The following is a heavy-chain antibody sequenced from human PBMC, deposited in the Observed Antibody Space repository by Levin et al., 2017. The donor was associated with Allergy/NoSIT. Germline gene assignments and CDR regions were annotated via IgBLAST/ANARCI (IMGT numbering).Heavy chain of an antibody. V-gene: IGHV3-23*01. CDR2: ISGSGGST. Sequence: GGSLRLSCAASGFTFSSYAMSWVRQAPGKGLEWVSAISGSGGSTYYADSVKGRFTISRDNSKNTLYLQMNSLRAEDTAVYYCAKALFVLRFLEWVSLFDPWGQGTLVTVSS. CDR3: AKALFVLRFLEWVSLFDP. J-gene: IGHJ5*02. D-gene: IGHD3-3*01. CDR1: GFTFSSYA.